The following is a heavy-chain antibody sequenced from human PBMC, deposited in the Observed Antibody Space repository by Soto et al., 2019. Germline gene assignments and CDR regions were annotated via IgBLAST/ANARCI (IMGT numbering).Heavy chain of an antibody. CDR3: AHKPNYYGMDV. CDR1: GFSLSSSGVG. V-gene: IGHV2-5*01. J-gene: IGHJ6*02. CDR2: IYWNDDK. Sequence: QITLKESGPTLVKPTQTLTLTCTFSGFSLSSSGVGVGWIRQPPGKALECLALIYWNDDKRYSPSLKSRLAITKDTSKNQVVLTMTNMDPVDTATYYCAHKPNYYGMDVWGQGTKVTVSS.